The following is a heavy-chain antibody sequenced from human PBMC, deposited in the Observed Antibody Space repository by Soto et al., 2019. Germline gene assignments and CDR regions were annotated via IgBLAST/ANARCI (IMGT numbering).Heavy chain of an antibody. Sequence: QVQLQESGPGLVKPSDTLSLTCAVSGYSISSSNWWGWIRQPPGKGLEWIGNIYYSVTTYYNPSLKSRVTMSVDTSKNPFSLKLTSVTAVDTAVYYCARREIQGPIDYWGQGTLVTVSS. CDR3: ARREIQGPIDY. CDR1: GYSISSSNW. V-gene: IGHV4-28*01. J-gene: IGHJ4*02. D-gene: IGHD1-26*01. CDR2: IYYSVTT.